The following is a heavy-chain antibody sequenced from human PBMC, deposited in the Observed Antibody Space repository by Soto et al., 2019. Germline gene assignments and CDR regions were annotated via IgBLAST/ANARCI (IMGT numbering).Heavy chain of an antibody. Sequence: EVQLVESGGGLVQPGGSVRLSCAASGFTFNSYSMSWVRQAPGKGLEWVSYISSTSNTIYYADSVKGRFTISRDNAKNSQYLHLNSLSAEYTAVYYCARDRGCSGGICYRDLGYWGQGNLVTVSS. J-gene: IGHJ4*02. CDR1: GFTFNSYS. D-gene: IGHD2-15*01. CDR2: ISSTSNTI. CDR3: ARDRGCSGGICYRDLGY. V-gene: IGHV3-48*01.